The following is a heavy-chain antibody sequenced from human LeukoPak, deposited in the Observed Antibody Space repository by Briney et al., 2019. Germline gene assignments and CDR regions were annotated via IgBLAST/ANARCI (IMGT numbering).Heavy chain of an antibody. CDR2: ISAYNGKT. CDR3: ARDGTTGTTFRFDP. V-gene: IGHV1-18*04. J-gene: IGHJ5*02. D-gene: IGHD1-1*01. Sequence: ASVKVSCKASGYTFTTYGITWVRQAPGQGPEWMGWISAYNGKTNYAQKLQGRITMTTDTSTSTGYMELRSLSSDDTAVYYCARDGTTGTTFRFDPWGQGTQVTVSS. CDR1: GYTFTTYG.